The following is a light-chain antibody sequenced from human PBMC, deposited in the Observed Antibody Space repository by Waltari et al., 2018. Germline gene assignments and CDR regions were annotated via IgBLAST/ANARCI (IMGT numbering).Light chain of an antibody. CDR1: QSVGRF. Sequence: DILMTQSPSSLSSSIGDGVTITCRASQSVGRFLNWFQQKPGKAPKLLIYAASNLQSGAPSRFSGSGSGTEFTFTIVSLQPEDFATYYCQQSYSIPYSFGQGTRLEIE. CDR2: AAS. V-gene: IGKV1-39*01. CDR3: QQSYSIPYS. J-gene: IGKJ2*03.